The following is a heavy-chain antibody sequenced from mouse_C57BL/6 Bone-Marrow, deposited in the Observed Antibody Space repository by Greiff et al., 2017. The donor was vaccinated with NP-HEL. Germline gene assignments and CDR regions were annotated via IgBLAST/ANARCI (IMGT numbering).Heavy chain of an antibody. V-gene: IGHV1-82*01. CDR1: GYAFSSSW. Sequence: VNVVESGPELVKPGASVKISCKASGYAFSSSWMNWVKQRPGKGLEWIGRIYPGDGDTNYNGKFKGKATLTADKSSSTAYMQLSSLTSEDSAVYFCARITTVVAKYYFDYWGQGTTLTVSS. J-gene: IGHJ2*01. D-gene: IGHD1-1*01. CDR3: ARITTVVAKYYFDY. CDR2: IYPGDGDT.